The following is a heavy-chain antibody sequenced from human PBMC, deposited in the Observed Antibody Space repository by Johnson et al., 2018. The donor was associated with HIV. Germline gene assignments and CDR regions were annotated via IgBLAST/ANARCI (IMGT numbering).Heavy chain of an antibody. J-gene: IGHJ3*02. V-gene: IGHV3-7*05. CDR1: GFTFSSYW. D-gene: IGHD2-21*01. Sequence: VQLVESGGGLVQPGGSLRLSCAASGFTFSSYWMSWVRQAPGKGLEWVANIKQDGSEKYYVDSVKGRFTISRDNAKNSLYLQMNSLRAEDTAVYYCARGVHSVWAAFDIWGQGPMVTVSS. CDR2: IKQDGSEK. CDR3: ARGVHSVWAAFDI.